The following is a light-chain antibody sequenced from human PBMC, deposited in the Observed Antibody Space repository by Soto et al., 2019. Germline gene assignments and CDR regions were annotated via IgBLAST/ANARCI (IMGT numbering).Light chain of an antibody. J-gene: IGLJ1*01. CDR1: SSNIGANYD. CDR3: QSYDSSLSGYV. CDR2: GNS. Sequence: QTVVTQPPSVSGAPGQRVTISCTGSSSNIGANYDVHWYQHLPGTAPKLLIYGNSNRPSGVPDRFSGSKSGTSASLAITGLQAEDEADYYCQSYDSSLSGYVVGTGTKVTVL. V-gene: IGLV1-40*01.